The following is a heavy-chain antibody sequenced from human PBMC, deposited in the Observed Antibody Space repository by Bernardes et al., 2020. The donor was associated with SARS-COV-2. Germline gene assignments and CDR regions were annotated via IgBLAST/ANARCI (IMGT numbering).Heavy chain of an antibody. Sequence: SETLSLTCTVSGDSISSDDYYLTWIRQPAGKGLEWIGRIYTSGSTTYNPSLKSRLTISMDTSKNQFSLKLSSVTAADTALYYCAEGRDGFNSFDYWGQGTLVTVSS. V-gene: IGHV4-61*02. J-gene: IGHJ4*02. CDR3: AEGRDGFNSFDY. CDR2: IYTSGST. CDR1: GDSISSDDYY. D-gene: IGHD5-12*01.